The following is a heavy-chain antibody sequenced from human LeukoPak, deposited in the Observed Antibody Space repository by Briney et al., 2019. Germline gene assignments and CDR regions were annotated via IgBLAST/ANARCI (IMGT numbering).Heavy chain of an antibody. V-gene: IGHV3-21*01. D-gene: IGHD2-2*01. J-gene: IGHJ4*02. Sequence: GGSLRLSCAASGFTFDSYGMNWVRQAPGKGLEWISSISSSSTYIYYADSVKGRFTISRDNNKNSLYLQMNRLRAEDTAVYYCARAYCSSTRCSYYFDSWGQGTLVTVSS. CDR3: ARAYCSSTRCSYYFDS. CDR1: GFTFDSYG. CDR2: ISSSSTYI.